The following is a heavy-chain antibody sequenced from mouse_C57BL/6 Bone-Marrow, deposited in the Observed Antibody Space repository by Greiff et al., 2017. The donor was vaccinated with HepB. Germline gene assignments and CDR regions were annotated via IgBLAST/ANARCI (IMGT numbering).Heavy chain of an antibody. CDR2: INTSGTYT. Sequence: EVMLVESGGDLVKPGGSLKLSCVASGFTFSTSGMSWVRQTPDKRLEWVATINTSGTYTYYLDSVKGRFTISIDTARSTLFLHMSSLKSEDTGIYDGARGGFEYYFGFWDRGTTIPVTS. V-gene: IGHV5-6*01. CDR1: GFTFSTSG. D-gene: IGHD1-1*02. J-gene: IGHJ2*01. CDR3: ARGGFEYYFGF.